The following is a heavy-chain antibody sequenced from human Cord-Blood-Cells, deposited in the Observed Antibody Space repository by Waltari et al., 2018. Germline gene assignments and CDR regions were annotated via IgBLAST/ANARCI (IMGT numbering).Heavy chain of an antibody. Sequence: QLQLQESGPGLVKPSETLSLTCTVSGGSITSSSYYWGWIRQPPGKGLEWIGSIYYSGITYYNPSLKSRVTISVDTSKNQFSLKLSSVTAADTAVYYCARREYGSGSYRAFDIWGQGTMVTDSS. D-gene: IGHD3-10*01. CDR3: ARREYGSGSYRAFDI. V-gene: IGHV4-39*01. CDR1: GGSITSSSYY. J-gene: IGHJ3*02. CDR2: IYYSGIT.